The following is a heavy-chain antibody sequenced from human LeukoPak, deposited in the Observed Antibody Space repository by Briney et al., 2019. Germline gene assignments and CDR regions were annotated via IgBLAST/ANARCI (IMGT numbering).Heavy chain of an antibody. CDR2: ISYSGGT. CDR1: GGSISSSDFY. Sequence: PSQTLSLTCTVSGGSISSSDFYWGWIRQPPGKGLEWIGVISYSGGTSYNPSLKSRVTISVDTSKNQFSLKLSSVTAADTAVYYCARPYSSGLGYYFDYWGQGTLVTVSS. CDR3: ARPYSSGLGYYFDY. J-gene: IGHJ4*02. D-gene: IGHD6-19*01. V-gene: IGHV4-39*01.